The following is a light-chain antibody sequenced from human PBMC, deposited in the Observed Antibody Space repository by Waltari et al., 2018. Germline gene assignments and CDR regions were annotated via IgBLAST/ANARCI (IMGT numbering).Light chain of an antibody. Sequence: QSALAQSASVSGSPGQSITISCTGTGSDIGYYNFVSWYQQHPGKAPKLLIFDVSRWSQGVSHRFSGSKSGNTASLTISGLQAEDEADYYCSSYTSTNTIIFGGGTKVTVL. CDR2: DVS. J-gene: IGLJ2*01. CDR3: SSYTSTNTII. V-gene: IGLV2-14*03. CDR1: GSDIGYYNF.